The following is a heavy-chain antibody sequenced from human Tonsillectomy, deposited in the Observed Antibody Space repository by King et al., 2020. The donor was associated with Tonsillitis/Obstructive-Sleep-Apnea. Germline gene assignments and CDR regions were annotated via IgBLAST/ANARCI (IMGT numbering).Heavy chain of an antibody. D-gene: IGHD2-15*01. V-gene: IGHV3-49*04. Sequence: QLVQSGGGLVQPGRSLRLSCTASGFTFGDYAMSWVRQAPGKGLEWVGFIRSKAYGGTTEYAASVKGRFTISRDDSKSIAYLQMNSLKTEDTAVYYFTRAVVAAIYYYYYGLHVWGQGTTVTVSS. J-gene: IGHJ6*02. CDR3: TRAVVAAIYYYYYGLHV. CDR2: IRSKAYGGTT. CDR1: GFTFGDYA.